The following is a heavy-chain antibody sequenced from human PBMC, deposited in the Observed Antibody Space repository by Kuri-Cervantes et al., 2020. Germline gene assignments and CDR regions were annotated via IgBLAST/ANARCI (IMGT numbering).Heavy chain of an antibody. J-gene: IGHJ4*02. Sequence: GESLKISCAASGFTFSSYGMHWVRQAPGKGLEWVAVIWYDGSNKYYADSVKGRFTISRDNSKNTLYLQMNSLRAEDTAVYYCARVLTYYDFWSGYPYYFDYWGQGTRVTVSS. D-gene: IGHD3-3*01. CDR1: GFTFSSYG. CDR2: IWYDGSNK. V-gene: IGHV3-33*08. CDR3: ARVLTYYDFWSGYPYYFDY.